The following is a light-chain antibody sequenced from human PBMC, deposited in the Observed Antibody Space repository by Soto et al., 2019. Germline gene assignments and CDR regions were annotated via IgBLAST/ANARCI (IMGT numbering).Light chain of an antibody. Sequence: QAVVTQEPSLTVSPGGTVTLTCASSTGAVTTGYYPSWFQHKPGHAPRALIYNTNDKHSWTPARLSGSLLGDKAALTLSGVQPEDEAEYYCLLYYGGSWVFGGGTKSPS. V-gene: IGLV7-43*01. CDR1: TGAVTTGYY. J-gene: IGLJ3*02. CDR2: NTN. CDR3: LLYYGGSWV.